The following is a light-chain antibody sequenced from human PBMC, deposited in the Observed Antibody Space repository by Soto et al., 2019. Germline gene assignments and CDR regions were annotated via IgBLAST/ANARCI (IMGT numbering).Light chain of an antibody. V-gene: IGKV3-20*01. J-gene: IGKJ4*01. Sequence: EIVLTQSPGTLSLSPGERATLSCRASQSISSNYLAWYQQRPGQAPRLLIYGASSRATGIPDRFSGSGSGTDFTLTISRLEPEDFAVYYCQQYRTSPLTFGGGTKV. CDR3: QQYRTSPLT. CDR2: GAS. CDR1: QSISSNY.